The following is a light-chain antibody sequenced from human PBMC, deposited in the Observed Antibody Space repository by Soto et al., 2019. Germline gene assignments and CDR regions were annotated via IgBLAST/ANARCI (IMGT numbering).Light chain of an antibody. CDR3: AAWDDSLSGYV. CDR1: SSNIGSNY. Sequence: QSVLTQPPSASGTPGQRVTISCSGSSSNIGSNYVYWYQQLPGTAPKLLMYTNNQRPSGVPDRFSGSKSGTSASPAISGLRSEDEADYYCAAWDDSLSGYVFGTGTKLTVL. J-gene: IGLJ1*01. V-gene: IGLV1-47*02. CDR2: TNN.